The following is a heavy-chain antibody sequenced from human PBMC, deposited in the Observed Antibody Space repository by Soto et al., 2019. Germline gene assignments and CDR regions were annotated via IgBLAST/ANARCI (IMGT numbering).Heavy chain of an antibody. CDR3: AKDMVHCTGTRCARYFEK. Sequence: EVQLVESGGGVVQPGGSLRLSCTASGFTFNTHWMHWVRQAPGKGLVWVSRIYFDGITTNYADSVKGRLTVSRDNSKSTLYLQMNSLRAEDTAVYYCAKDMVHCTGTRCARYFEKWGRGTLVTVSS. CDR1: GFTFNTHW. J-gene: IGHJ4*02. CDR2: IYFDGITT. V-gene: IGHV3-74*01. D-gene: IGHD2-8*02.